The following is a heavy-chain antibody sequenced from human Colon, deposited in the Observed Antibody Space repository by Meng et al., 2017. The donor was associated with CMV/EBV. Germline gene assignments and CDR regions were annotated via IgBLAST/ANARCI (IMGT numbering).Heavy chain of an antibody. D-gene: IGHD1-26*01. Sequence: SLKISCAASGFTFDDYAMLWVRQAPGKGLEWASGISWNSGRIAYADSVKGRFTISRDHAKNTLYLQMNSLKLEDTALYYCAKDLGRRGEGATIDYWGQGTPVTVSS. V-gene: IGHV3-9*01. CDR1: GFTFDDYA. CDR3: AKDLGRRGEGATIDY. J-gene: IGHJ4*02. CDR2: ISWNSGRI.